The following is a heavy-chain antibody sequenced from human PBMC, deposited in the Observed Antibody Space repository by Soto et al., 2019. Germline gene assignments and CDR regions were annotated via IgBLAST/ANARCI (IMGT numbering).Heavy chain of an antibody. Sequence: QVQLVQSGAEVKKPGASVKVSCKTSGYTFTTYVIHWVRQAPGQRLEWMAWINADSGITKSSQEFRDRVTFTRDTSANTVYMEMSSLRSEDTAMYYCAREVIRGVQFDYWGQGPLVTVSS. CDR2: INADSGIT. CDR1: GYTFTTYV. CDR3: AREVIRGVQFDY. V-gene: IGHV1-3*01. J-gene: IGHJ4*02. D-gene: IGHD3-10*01.